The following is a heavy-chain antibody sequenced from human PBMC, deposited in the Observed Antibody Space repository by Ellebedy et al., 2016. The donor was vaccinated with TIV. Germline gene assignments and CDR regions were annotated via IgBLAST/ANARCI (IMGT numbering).Heavy chain of an antibody. D-gene: IGHD4-23*01. V-gene: IGHV1-69*13. CDR3: ARVEGDYGGPRAFDI. Sequence: AASVKVSCKASGYTFTSYGISWVRQAPGQGLEWMGGIIPIFGTANYAQKFQGRVTITADESTSTAYMELSSLRSEDTAVYYCARVEGDYGGPRAFDIWGQGTMVTVSS. CDR2: IIPIFGTA. CDR1: GYTFTSYG. J-gene: IGHJ3*02.